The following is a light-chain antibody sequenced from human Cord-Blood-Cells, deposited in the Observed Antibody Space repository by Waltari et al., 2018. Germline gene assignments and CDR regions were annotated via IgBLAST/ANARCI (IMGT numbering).Light chain of an antibody. CDR3: SSYTSSSTLV. V-gene: IGLV2-14*01. Sequence: QSALTQPASVSGSPGHSITISCTRTSSDVGGYNYVSWYQQHPGKAPKLMIYEVSNRPSGVSNRFAGSKSGNTASLTISGLQAEDEADYYCSSYTSSSTLVFGGGTKLTVL. CDR2: EVS. J-gene: IGLJ3*02. CDR1: SSDVGGYNY.